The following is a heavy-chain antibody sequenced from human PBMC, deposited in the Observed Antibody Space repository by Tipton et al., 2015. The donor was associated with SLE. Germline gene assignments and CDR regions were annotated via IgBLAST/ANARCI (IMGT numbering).Heavy chain of an antibody. CDR1: GYTFTSFD. D-gene: IGHD5-24*01. V-gene: IGHV1-8*01. J-gene: IGHJ4*02. CDR3: ARAPPQLGFDY. CDR2: MSPNSGNT. Sequence: QLVQSGAEVKKPGASVKVSCKASGYTFTSFDINWVRQATGQGLEWMGWMSPNSGNTAYAQKFQGRVTMTRDTSISTVYMELSSLRSEDTAVYYCARAPPQLGFDYWGQGTLVTVSS.